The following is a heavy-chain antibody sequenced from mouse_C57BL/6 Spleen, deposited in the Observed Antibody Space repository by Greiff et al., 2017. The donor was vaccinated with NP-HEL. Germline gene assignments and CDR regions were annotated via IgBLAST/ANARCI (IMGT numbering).Heavy chain of an antibody. CDR2: ISSGSSPI. J-gene: IGHJ3*01. CDR3: ARPLYYGYDSGFAY. Sequence: EVQLVESGGGLVKPGGSLKLSCAASGFTFSDYGMHWVRQAPEKGLEWVAYISSGSSPIYYADTVKGRFTISRDNAKNTLFLQMTSLRSEDTAMYYCARPLYYGYDSGFAYWGQGTLVTVSA. V-gene: IGHV5-17*01. D-gene: IGHD2-2*01. CDR1: GFTFSDYG.